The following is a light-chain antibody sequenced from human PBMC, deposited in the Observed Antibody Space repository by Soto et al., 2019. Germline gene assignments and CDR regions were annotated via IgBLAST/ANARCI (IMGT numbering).Light chain of an antibody. CDR1: TGRIASNY. CDR2: EDN. Sequence: FMLTQPHSVWESPGETVIVSCTRDTGRIASNYVQWDQQRPGSAPTSVIVEDNQRPSGVPDRFSGSIDSSSNSASLTISRLQTEDEAAYYCQSDEKNNVIFGGGTKLTVL. CDR3: QSDEKNNVI. V-gene: IGLV6-57*04. J-gene: IGLJ2*01.